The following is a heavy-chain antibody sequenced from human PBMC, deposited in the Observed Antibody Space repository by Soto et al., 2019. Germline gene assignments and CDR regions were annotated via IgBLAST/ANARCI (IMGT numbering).Heavy chain of an antibody. CDR3: ARHGSSGFLP. Sequence: SETLSRTCTGSRDSFSSYYWSWIRQPPGKGLEWIGHIYFGGSTNYHPSLKSRVTISIDTSKNSFSLKVTSVTAADTAVYYCARHGSSGFLPWGQGTLVTVSS. V-gene: IGHV4-59*08. CDR1: RDSFSSYY. J-gene: IGHJ5*02. D-gene: IGHD3-22*01. CDR2: IYFGGST.